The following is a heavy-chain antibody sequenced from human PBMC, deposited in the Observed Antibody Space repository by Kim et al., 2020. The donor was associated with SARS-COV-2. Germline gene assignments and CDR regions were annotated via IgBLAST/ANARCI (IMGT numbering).Heavy chain of an antibody. CDR1: GFTFSSYW. V-gene: IGHV3-7*01. CDR3: ARPLMDGGNSGGMDV. CDR2: IKQDGSEK. Sequence: GGSLRLSCAASGFTFSSYWMSWVRQAPGKGLEWVANIKQDGSEKYYVDSVKGRFTISRDNAKNSLYLQMNSLRAEDTAVYYCARPLMDGGNSGGMDVWGQGTTVTVSS. J-gene: IGHJ6*02. D-gene: IGHD2-21*02.